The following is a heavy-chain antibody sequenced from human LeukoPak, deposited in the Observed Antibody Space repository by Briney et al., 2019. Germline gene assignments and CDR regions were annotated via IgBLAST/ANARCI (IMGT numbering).Heavy chain of an antibody. V-gene: IGHV1-18*01. J-gene: IGHJ2*01. CDR1: GYTFTNYN. CDR3: AREFEYSYGGPSYWYFDL. Sequence: ASVKVSCKASGYTFTNYNINWVRQAPGQGLEWMGWISAYNGNTNYAQKLQGRVTMTTDTSTSTAYMELRSLRSDDTAVYYCAREFEYSYGGPSYWYFDLWGRGTLVTVSS. D-gene: IGHD5-18*01. CDR2: ISAYNGNT.